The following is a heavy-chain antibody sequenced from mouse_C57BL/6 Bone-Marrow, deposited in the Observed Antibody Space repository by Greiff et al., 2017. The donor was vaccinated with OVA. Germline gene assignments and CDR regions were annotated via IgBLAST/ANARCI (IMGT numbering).Heavy chain of an antibody. J-gene: IGHJ1*03. CDR1: GYTFTSYG. CDR3: DYYGSSYPYWYFDV. V-gene: IGHV1-81*01. Sequence: VQLQQSGAELARPGASVKLSCKASGYTFTSYGISWVKQRTGQGLEWIGEIYPRSGNTYYNEKFKGKATLTADKSSSTAYMELRSLTSEDSAVYFCDYYGSSYPYWYFDVWGTGTTVTVSS. D-gene: IGHD1-1*01. CDR2: IYPRSGNT.